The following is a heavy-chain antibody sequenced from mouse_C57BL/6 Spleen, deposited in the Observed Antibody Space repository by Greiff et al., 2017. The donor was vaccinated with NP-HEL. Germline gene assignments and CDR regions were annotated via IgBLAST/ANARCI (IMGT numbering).Heavy chain of an antibody. Sequence: VQLQQSVAELVRPGASVKLSCTASGFHIKNTYMHWVKQRPEQGLEWIGRIDPANGNTKYAPKFQGKATITADPSSNTAYLQLSSLTSEDTAIYYCARHLAAMDYWGQGTSVTVSS. CDR3: ARHLAAMDY. CDR1: GFHIKNTY. CDR2: IDPANGNT. J-gene: IGHJ4*01. V-gene: IGHV14-3*01.